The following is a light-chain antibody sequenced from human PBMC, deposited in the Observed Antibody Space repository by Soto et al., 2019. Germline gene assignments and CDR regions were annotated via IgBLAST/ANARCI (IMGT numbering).Light chain of an antibody. CDR2: GAS. Sequence: DIRMTQSPSSVSASVGDRATISCRASQAVDRWVAWYQQKPGKAPNLLIYGASRLQSGVPSRFSGSGFGTDFTLTISGLQPEDFATYYCQQTNNLPPTFGQGTRLDVK. V-gene: IGKV1-12*01. CDR3: QQTNNLPPT. J-gene: IGKJ5*01. CDR1: QAVDRW.